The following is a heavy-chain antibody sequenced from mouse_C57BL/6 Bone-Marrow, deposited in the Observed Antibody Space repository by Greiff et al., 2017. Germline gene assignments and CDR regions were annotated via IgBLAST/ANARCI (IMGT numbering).Heavy chain of an antibody. CDR2: ISYSGST. CDR1: GYSITSGYD. D-gene: IGHD1-1*01. CDR3: AREYYGGFAY. V-gene: IGHV3-1*01. J-gene: IGHJ3*01. Sequence: EVQVVESGPGLVKPSQSLSLTCTVTGYSITSGYDWHWIRHFPGNKLEWMGYISYSGSTNYNPSLKSRISITHDTSKNHFFLKLNSVTAEDTATYYCAREYYGGFAYWGQGTLVTVSA.